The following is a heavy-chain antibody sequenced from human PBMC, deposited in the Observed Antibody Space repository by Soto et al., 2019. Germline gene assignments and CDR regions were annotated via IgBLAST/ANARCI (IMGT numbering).Heavy chain of an antibody. V-gene: IGHV4-31*03. CDR1: GGSISSGGYY. CDR3: ASTYFLWFGELSDVFDI. Sequence: NPSETLSLTCTVSGGSISSGGYYWSWIRQHPGKGLEWIGYIYYSGSTYYNPSLKSRVTISVGTSKNQFSLKLSSVTAADTAVYYCASTYFLWFGELSDVFDIWGQGTMVTVSS. J-gene: IGHJ3*02. CDR2: IYYSGST. D-gene: IGHD3-10*01.